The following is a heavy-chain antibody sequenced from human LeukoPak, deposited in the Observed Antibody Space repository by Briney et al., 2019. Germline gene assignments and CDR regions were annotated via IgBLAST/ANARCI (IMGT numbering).Heavy chain of an antibody. CDR2: IYHSGST. CDR3: ARTYSSSWGSYDY. CDR1: GGSISSSNW. D-gene: IGHD6-13*01. J-gene: IGHJ4*02. V-gene: IGHV4-4*02. Sequence: SGTLSLTCAVSGGSISSSNWWSWVRQPPGKGLEWIGEIYHSGSTNYNPSLKSRVTISVDKSKNQFSLKLSSVTAADTAVYYCARTYSSSWGSYDYWGQGTLVTVSS.